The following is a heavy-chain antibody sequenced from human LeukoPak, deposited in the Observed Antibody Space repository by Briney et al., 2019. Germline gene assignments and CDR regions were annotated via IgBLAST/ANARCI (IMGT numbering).Heavy chain of an antibody. J-gene: IGHJ5*02. D-gene: IGHD3-10*01. V-gene: IGHV3-74*01. CDR1: GFTFSSYW. Sequence: HSGGSLRLSCAASGFTFSSYWMHWVRQAPGKGLVWVSRLNSDGSSTVYADSVKGRFTISRDNAENKLYLQMNSLRVEDTAVYYCARVALSQGLDAWGQGTLVTVSS. CDR3: ARVALSQGLDA. CDR2: LNSDGSST.